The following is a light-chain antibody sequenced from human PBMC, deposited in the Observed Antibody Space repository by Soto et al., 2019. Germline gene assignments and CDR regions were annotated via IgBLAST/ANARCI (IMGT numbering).Light chain of an antibody. CDR2: AVS. CDR3: SSHNPIGTLQI. Sequence: QSALTQPPSASGSPGQSVSMSCTGTSSDVGGYNFVSWYQQHPGKAPKLMIYAVSTRTSGVSNRFSGSKSGNTASLTISGLQAEDEADYYCSSHNPIGTLQIFGPGTKLTVL. CDR1: SSDVGGYNF. J-gene: IGLJ1*01. V-gene: IGLV2-14*01.